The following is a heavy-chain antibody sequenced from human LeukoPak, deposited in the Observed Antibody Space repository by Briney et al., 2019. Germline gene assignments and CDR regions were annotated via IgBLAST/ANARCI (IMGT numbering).Heavy chain of an antibody. CDR1: GGTFSNYA. Sequence: GASVKVSCKASGGTFSNYAISWVRQAPGQGLEWMGGIIPIFGTVNYAQKFQGRVTITADESTSTAHMELSSLRSEDTAVYYCARDALVGSWSRFNYWGQGTLVTVSS. D-gene: IGHD1-26*01. J-gene: IGHJ4*02. CDR3: ARDALVGSWSRFNY. V-gene: IGHV1-69*13. CDR2: IIPIFGTV.